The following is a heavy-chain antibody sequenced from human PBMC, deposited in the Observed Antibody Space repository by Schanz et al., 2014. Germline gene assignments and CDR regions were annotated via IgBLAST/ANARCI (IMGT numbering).Heavy chain of an antibody. CDR3: ARSGVDV. CDR2: ITGGSTTYT. J-gene: IGHJ6*02. D-gene: IGHD3-10*01. CDR1: GFIFNNFG. Sequence: VQLVESGGGVVQPGNSLRLSCAASGFIFNNFGMNWVRQAPGKGLEWVSCITGGSTTYTYYADSVRGRFTISRDNAKSSVYLQMNSLRAEDTAVYYCARSGVDVWGQGTTVTVSS. V-gene: IGHV3-21*02.